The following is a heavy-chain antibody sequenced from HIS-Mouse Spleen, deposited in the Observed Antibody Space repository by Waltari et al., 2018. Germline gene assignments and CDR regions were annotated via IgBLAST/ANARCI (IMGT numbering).Heavy chain of an antibody. CDR2: IKQDGSEK. CDR1: GFTFISFW. J-gene: IGHJ2*01. Sequence: EVQLVESGGGLVQPGGSLRLSCAASGFTFISFWMSWVRQAPGKGLEWVANIKQDGSEKYYVDSVKGRFTISRDNAKNSLYLQMNSLRAEDTAVYYCARDLAALGGWYFDLWGRGTLVTVSS. V-gene: IGHV3-7*01. D-gene: IGHD3-16*01. CDR3: ARDLAALGGWYFDL.